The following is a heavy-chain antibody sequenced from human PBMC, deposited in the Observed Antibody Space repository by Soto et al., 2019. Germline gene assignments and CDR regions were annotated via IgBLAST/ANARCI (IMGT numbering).Heavy chain of an antibody. D-gene: IGHD4-17*01. CDR2: AYYRGRS. V-gene: IGHV4-39*01. J-gene: IGHJ4*02. CDR3: VSQRTTVPTQAYFDY. Sequence: LSLTCTVSGGSVTNSSYYWGWIRQSPGKGLEWIGSAYYRGRSYSKSSVKSRVTISVDTSKNRFSLSLNSVTASDTAVYFCVSQRTTVPTQAYFDYWGPGALVTVSS. CDR1: GGSVTNSSYY.